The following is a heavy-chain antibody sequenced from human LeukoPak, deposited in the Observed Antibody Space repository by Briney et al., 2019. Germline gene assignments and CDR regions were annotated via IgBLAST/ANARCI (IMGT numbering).Heavy chain of an antibody. CDR3: ARRVRAVAADY. V-gene: IGHV4-34*01. Sequence: SETLSLTCAVYGGSFSGYYWSWIRQPPGTGLEWIGEINHSGSTNYNPSLKSRVTISVDTSKNQFSLKLGSVTAADTAVYYCARRVRAVAADYWGQGTLVTVSS. CDR1: GGSFSGYY. J-gene: IGHJ4*02. D-gene: IGHD6-19*01. CDR2: INHSGST.